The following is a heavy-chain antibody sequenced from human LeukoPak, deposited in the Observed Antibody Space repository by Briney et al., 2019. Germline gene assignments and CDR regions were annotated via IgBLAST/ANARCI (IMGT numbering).Heavy chain of an antibody. CDR1: GGSISSTSYY. Sequence: SETLSLTCTVSGGSISSTSYYWGWIRQSPGKELEWIGSVYFSGRTNDNPSLKSRVTMSVDTSENSFSLRLSSVTAADTAVYYCARPVRVIAAAGYNWFDPWGQGTLVTVSS. CDR3: ARPVRVIAAAGYNWFDP. V-gene: IGHV4-39*01. J-gene: IGHJ5*02. CDR2: VYFSGRT. D-gene: IGHD6-13*01.